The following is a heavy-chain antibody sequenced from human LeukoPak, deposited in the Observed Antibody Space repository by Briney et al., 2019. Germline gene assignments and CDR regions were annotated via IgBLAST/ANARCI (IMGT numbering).Heavy chain of an antibody. J-gene: IGHJ4*02. CDR3: AKDPCGGDCYSSYYFDY. Sequence: PGGSLRLSCAASGFTFSSYGMHWVRQAPGKGLEWVAFIRYDGSNKYYADSVKGRFTISRDNSKNTLYLRMNSLRAEDTAVYYCAKDPCGGDCYSSYYFDYWGQGTLVTVSS. V-gene: IGHV3-30*02. CDR2: IRYDGSNK. D-gene: IGHD2-21*01. CDR1: GFTFSSYG.